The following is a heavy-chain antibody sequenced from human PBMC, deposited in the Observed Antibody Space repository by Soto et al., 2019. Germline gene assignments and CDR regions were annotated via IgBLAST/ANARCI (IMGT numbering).Heavy chain of an antibody. CDR2: MNPNSGNT. CDR3: ARGLLLWFGEKSYAFDI. CDR1: GYTFTSYD. V-gene: IGHV1-8*01. Sequence: ASVKVSCKASGYTFTSYDINWVRQATGQGLEWMGWMNPNSGNTGYAQKFQGRVTMTRDTSISTAYMELSSLRSEDTAVYYCARGLLLWFGEKSYAFDIWGQGTMVTV. D-gene: IGHD3-10*01. J-gene: IGHJ3*02.